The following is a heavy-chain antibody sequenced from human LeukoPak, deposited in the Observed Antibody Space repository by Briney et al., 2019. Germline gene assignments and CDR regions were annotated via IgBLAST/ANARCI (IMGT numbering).Heavy chain of an antibody. CDR1: GFTVRTSY. CDR3: ARVASYYDSSGYFES. Sequence: GQSLRLSCAASGFTVRTSYMTWVRQAPGKGLEYVSVIYSGGSTYYADSVKGRFTISRDNSKNTLFLQMNSLRAEDTAVYYCARVASYYDSSGYFESWGQGTLLTVSS. D-gene: IGHD3-22*01. CDR2: IYSGGST. J-gene: IGHJ4*02. V-gene: IGHV3-53*01.